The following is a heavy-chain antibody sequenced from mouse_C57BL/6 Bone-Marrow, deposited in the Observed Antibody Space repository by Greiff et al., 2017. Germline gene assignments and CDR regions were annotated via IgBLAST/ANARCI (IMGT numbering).Heavy chain of an antibody. D-gene: IGHD1-1*01. CDR3: ARGITTVVAGY. Sequence: EVQVVESGPGLVKPSQSLSLTCSVTGYSITSGYYWNWIRQFPGNKLEWMGYISYDGSNNYNPSLKNRISITRDTSKNQFFLKLNSVTTEDTATYYCARGITTVVAGYWGQGTTLTVSS. J-gene: IGHJ2*01. V-gene: IGHV3-6*01. CDR2: ISYDGSN. CDR1: GYSITSGYY.